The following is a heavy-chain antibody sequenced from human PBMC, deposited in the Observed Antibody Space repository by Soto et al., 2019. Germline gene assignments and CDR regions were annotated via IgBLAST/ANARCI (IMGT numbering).Heavy chain of an antibody. D-gene: IGHD2-21*02. CDR2: IYNSGST. V-gene: IGHV4-61*01. J-gene: IGHJ4*02. Sequence: SETLSLTCTVSGGSIGGTISSYYWSWIRQPPGKGLEWIGYIYNSGSTNYNPSLKSRVAISVGTSRNQVSLKLSSVTAADTAVYYCASSYCGGDCHRNFDFWGQGALVTVSS. CDR3: ASSYCGGDCHRNFDF. CDR1: GGSIGGTISSYY.